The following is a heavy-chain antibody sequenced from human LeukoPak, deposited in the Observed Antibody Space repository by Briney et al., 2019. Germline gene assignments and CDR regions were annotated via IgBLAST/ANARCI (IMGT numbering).Heavy chain of an antibody. Sequence: GGSLRLSCAASGFTFSDYWMSWVRQAPGKGLEWVSVIYSGGSTYYADSVKGRFTISRDNSKNTLYLQMNSLRAEDTAVYYCARDSGQLAFDYWGQGTLVTVSS. CDR1: GFTFSDYW. CDR3: ARDSGQLAFDY. J-gene: IGHJ4*02. CDR2: IYSGGST. V-gene: IGHV3-53*01. D-gene: IGHD2-2*01.